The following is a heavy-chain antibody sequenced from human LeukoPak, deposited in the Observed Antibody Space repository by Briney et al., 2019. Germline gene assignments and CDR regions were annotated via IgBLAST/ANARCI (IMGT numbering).Heavy chain of an antibody. CDR2: ISGSGGRT. CDR3: AKEKLAYCGGDCFGEYFQD. CDR1: GITFDSYA. J-gene: IGHJ1*01. D-gene: IGHD2-21*02. Sequence: GGSLRLSCAAAGITFDSYAMSWFRQAQGKGLEWISVISGSGGRTSYADSVKGRFIISRNNSKNTLHLQMHSLRAEDTAVYYCAKEKLAYCGGDCFGEYFQDWGQGTLVTVSS. V-gene: IGHV3-23*01.